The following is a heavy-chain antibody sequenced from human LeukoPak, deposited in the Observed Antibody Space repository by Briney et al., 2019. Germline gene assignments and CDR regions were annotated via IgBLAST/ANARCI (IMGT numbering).Heavy chain of an antibody. CDR1: GGSFSGYY. J-gene: IGHJ6*04. CDR3: ATQSPDNYGNVDF. Sequence: SETLSLTCAVYGGSFSGYYWSWVRQPPGKGLEWIGEIYNSGSTYYTQSLKSRVTISVDKSKNQLYLKMNSLTAADTALYYCATQSPDNYGNVDFWGKGTTVTVSS. V-gene: IGHV4-34*01. CDR2: IYNSGST. D-gene: IGHD4-17*01.